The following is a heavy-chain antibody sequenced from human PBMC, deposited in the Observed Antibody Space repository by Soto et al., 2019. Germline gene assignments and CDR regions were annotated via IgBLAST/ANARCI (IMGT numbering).Heavy chain of an antibody. CDR2: INPNSGGT. V-gene: IGHV1-2*04. CDR1: GYTFTGYY. Sequence: MPQASVKVSCKASGYTFTGYYMHWVRQAPGQRLEWMGWINPNSGGTNYAQKFQGWVTMTRDTSISTAYMELSRLRSDDTAVYYCARGPRYSGSYRPYFQHWGQGTLVTVSS. CDR3: ARGPRYSGSYRPYFQH. J-gene: IGHJ1*01. D-gene: IGHD1-26*01.